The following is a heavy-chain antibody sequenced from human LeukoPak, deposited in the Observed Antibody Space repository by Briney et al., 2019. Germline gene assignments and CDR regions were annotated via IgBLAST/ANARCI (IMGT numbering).Heavy chain of an antibody. D-gene: IGHD5-24*01. CDR3: TRDQMNY. Sequence: SGGSLRLSCAASEFTVSRNYMLWVRQAPGEGLEWVSLIFSNGDTHYADSAKGRFTISRDTSKNTVSLQMNSLRVEDTAMYYCTRDQMNYWGQGTLVTVSS. CDR1: EFTVSRNY. V-gene: IGHV3-53*01. CDR2: IFSNGDT. J-gene: IGHJ4*02.